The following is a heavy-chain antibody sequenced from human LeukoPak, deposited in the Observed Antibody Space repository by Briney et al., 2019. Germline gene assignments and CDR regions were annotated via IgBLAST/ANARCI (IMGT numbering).Heavy chain of an antibody. V-gene: IGHV3-21*01. D-gene: IGHD5-24*01. CDR2: ISSSSSYI. J-gene: IGHJ4*02. Sequence: GGSLSLSCAASGFTFSSYSMNWVRQAPGTGLECGSSISSSSSYIYYADSVKGRFTISRDNAKNSLYLQMNSLRAEDTAVYYCARQRWPHRRIDYWGQGTLVTVSS. CDR1: GFTFSSYS. CDR3: ARQRWPHRRIDY.